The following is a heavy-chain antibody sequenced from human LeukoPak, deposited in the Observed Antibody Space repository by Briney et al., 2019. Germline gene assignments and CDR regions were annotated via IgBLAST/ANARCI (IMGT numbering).Heavy chain of an antibody. V-gene: IGHV3-21*01. CDR1: GFTFSNFW. CDR3: ARDMTTSGFYYMDV. CDR2: ISSSSSYI. D-gene: IGHD4-11*01. Sequence: PGGSLRLSCAASGFTFSNFWMNWVRQAPGKGLEWVSSISSSSSYIYYADSVKGRFTISRDNAKNSLYLQMNSLRAEDTAVYYCARDMTTSGFYYMDVWGKGTTVTVSS. J-gene: IGHJ6*03.